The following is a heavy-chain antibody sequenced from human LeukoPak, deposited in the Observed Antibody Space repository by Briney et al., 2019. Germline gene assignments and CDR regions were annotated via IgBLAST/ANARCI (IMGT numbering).Heavy chain of an antibody. V-gene: IGHV4-34*01. Sequence: PSETLSLTCAVYGGSFSGYYWSWIRQPPGKGLEWIGEINHSGSTNYNPSLKSRVTISVDTSKNQFSLKLSSVTAADTAVYYCARDSSIAVAGLDYWGQGTLVTVSS. J-gene: IGHJ4*02. CDR1: GGSFSGYY. CDR2: INHSGST. D-gene: IGHD6-19*01. CDR3: ARDSSIAVAGLDY.